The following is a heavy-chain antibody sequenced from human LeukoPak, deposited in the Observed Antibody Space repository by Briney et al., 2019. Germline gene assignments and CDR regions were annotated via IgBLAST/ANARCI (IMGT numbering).Heavy chain of an antibody. Sequence: GGSLRLSCAASGFTFSSYGMHWVRQAPGKGLEWVAFIRYDGSNKYYADSVKGRFTISRDNSKNTLYLQMNSLRAEDTAVYYCAKDLVVTMGRGPQPDYWGQGTLVTVSS. V-gene: IGHV3-30*02. CDR1: GFTFSSYG. D-gene: IGHD3-10*01. J-gene: IGHJ4*02. CDR3: AKDLVVTMGRGPQPDY. CDR2: IRYDGSNK.